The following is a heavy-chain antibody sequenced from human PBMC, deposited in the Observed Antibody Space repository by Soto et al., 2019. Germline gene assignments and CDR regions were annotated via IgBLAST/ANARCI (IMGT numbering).Heavy chain of an antibody. CDR3: ARGNYFYYGMDV. CDR2: TYYTSKWYN. V-gene: IGHV6-1*01. J-gene: IGHJ6*02. Sequence: PSQTLSLTCAISGDSVSRKNTAWNWIRQSPSRGLEWLGRTYYTSKWYNNYAVSVKSRITINPDTSKNQFSLQLNSVTPEDTAVYYCARGNYFYYGMDVWGQGPRSPSP. CDR1: GDSVSRKNTA.